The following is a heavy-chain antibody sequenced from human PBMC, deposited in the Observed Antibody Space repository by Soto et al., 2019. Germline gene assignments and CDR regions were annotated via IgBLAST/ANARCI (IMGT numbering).Heavy chain of an antibody. V-gene: IGHV3-21*01. CDR3: ARAKDGYKTYDAFDI. CDR2: ISSSSSYI. CDR1: GYTFTGYY. J-gene: IGHJ3*02. Sequence: SCKASGYTFTGYYMNWVRQAPGKGLEWVSSISSSSSYIYYADSVKGRFTISRDNAKNSLYLQMNSLRAEDTAVYYCARAKDGYKTYDAFDIWGQGTMVTVSS. D-gene: IGHD5-12*01.